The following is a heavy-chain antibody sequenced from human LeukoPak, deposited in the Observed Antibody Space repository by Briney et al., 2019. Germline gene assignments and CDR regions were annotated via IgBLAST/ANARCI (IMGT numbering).Heavy chain of an antibody. Sequence: SETLSLTCTVSGGSISSSSYYWGWIRQPPGKGLEWIGSIYYSGSTNYNPSLKSRVTISVDTSKNQFSLKLSSVTAADTAVYYCARGIPRYRTAPYYYYYYYMDVWGKGTTVTVSS. V-gene: IGHV4-39*07. CDR2: IYYSGST. CDR1: GGSISSSSYY. J-gene: IGHJ6*03. D-gene: IGHD1-26*01. CDR3: ARGIPRYRTAPYYYYYYYMDV.